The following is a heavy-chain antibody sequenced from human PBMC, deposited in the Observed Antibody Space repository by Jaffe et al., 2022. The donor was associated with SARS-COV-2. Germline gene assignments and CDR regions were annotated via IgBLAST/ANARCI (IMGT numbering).Heavy chain of an antibody. CDR2: INIGNGNT. V-gene: IGHV1-3*04. J-gene: IGHJ4*02. CDR3: ARENVRQIDY. Sequence: QVQFEQSGAEVKKPGASVRVSCKASGYRFTSYAMHWVRQAPGQGPEWMGWINIGNGNTKYSEKFQNRLTISRDTSATTTYMELSSLTSEDTAVYYCARENVRQIDYWGQGTLVTVSS. CDR1: GYRFTSYA.